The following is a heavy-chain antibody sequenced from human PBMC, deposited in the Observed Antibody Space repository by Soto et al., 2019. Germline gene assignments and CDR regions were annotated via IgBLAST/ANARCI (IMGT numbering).Heavy chain of an antibody. V-gene: IGHV3-7*03. CDR2: IGQNGGGM. CDR3: ARGTPKPGVDY. Sequence: GGSLRLSCAASGFTFSNYWMNWVRQAPGKGLEWVANIGQNGGGMNYVDSVRGRFTVSRDNAKNSLYLQMNSLRAEDAAVYYRARGTPKPGVDYWGQGTLVTVSS. CDR1: GFTFSNYW. J-gene: IGHJ4*01. D-gene: IGHD7-27*01.